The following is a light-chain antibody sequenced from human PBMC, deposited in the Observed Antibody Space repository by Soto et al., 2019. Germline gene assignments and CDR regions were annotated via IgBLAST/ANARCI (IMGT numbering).Light chain of an antibody. Sequence: DIQMTQSPSSLSASVGDTITITCRASENIRSYLNWYVHKPGKSPKLLIYAASTLHSGVPSRFSCSGSGTHFTLTISNLQPEDCATYFCQQSYNSPPTFGRGTRVEI. V-gene: IGKV1-39*01. CDR3: QQSYNSPPT. CDR1: ENIRSY. CDR2: AAS. J-gene: IGKJ1*01.